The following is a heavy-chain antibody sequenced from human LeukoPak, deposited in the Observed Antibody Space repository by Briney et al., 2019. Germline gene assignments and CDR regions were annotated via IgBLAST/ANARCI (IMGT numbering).Heavy chain of an antibody. CDR2: IYYSGST. Sequence: SSETLSLTCTVSGGSISSYYWSWIRQPPGKGLEWIGCIYYSGSTNYNPSLKSRVTISVDTSKNQFSLKLSSVTAADTAVYYCAREVVPAATSNTNNWFDPWGQGTLVTVSS. CDR1: GGSISSYY. CDR3: AREVVPAATSNTNNWFDP. V-gene: IGHV4-59*01. J-gene: IGHJ5*02. D-gene: IGHD2-2*01.